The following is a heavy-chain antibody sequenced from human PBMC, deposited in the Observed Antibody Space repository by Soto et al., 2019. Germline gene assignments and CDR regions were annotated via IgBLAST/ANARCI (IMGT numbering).Heavy chain of an antibody. CDR3: AGLIAAAGTAHHYGMDV. V-gene: IGHV4-34*01. Sequence: SETLSLTCAVYGGSFSGYCWSWIRQPPGKGLEWIGEINHSGSTNYNPSLKSRVTISVDTSKNQFSLKLSSVTAADTAVYYCAGLIAAAGTAHHYGMDVWGQGTTVTVSS. J-gene: IGHJ6*02. D-gene: IGHD6-13*01. CDR2: INHSGST. CDR1: GGSFSGYC.